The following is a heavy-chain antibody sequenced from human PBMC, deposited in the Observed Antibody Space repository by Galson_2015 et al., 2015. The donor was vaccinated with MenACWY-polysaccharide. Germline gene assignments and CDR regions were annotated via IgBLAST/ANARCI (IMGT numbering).Heavy chain of an antibody. V-gene: IGHV3-23*01. J-gene: IGHJ4*02. CDR2: ISGSGATT. CDR1: GFTFSGND. CDR3: AKGGGFYSSGFDY. D-gene: IGHD6-19*01. Sequence: SLRLSCAASGFTFSGNDMNWVRQAPGKGLEWVAIISGSGATTYYADSVKGRFTISRDNSKSTLYVQMNSLRAEDTAVYYCAKGGGFYSSGFDYSCQGTLVTVSS.